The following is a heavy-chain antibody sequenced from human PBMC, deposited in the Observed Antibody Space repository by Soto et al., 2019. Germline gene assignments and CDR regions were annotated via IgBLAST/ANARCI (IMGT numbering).Heavy chain of an antibody. CDR3: AKKGTYSSTTVNY. Sequence: GGSLRLSCAGSGFTFSSYALSWVRQAPGKGLEWVSSISGSGGSTYYADSVKGRFTISRDNSKNTLYLQMNSLRAEDTAVYYCAKKGTYSSTTVNYWGQGTLVTVSS. J-gene: IGHJ4*02. D-gene: IGHD6-13*01. CDR1: GFTFSSYA. V-gene: IGHV3-23*01. CDR2: ISGSGGST.